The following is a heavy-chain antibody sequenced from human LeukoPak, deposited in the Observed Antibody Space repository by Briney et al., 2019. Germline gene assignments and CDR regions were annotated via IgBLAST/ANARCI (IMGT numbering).Heavy chain of an antibody. D-gene: IGHD6-6*01. J-gene: IGHJ4*02. CDR2: IYYSGST. V-gene: IGHV4-30-4*08. Sequence: SETLSLTCTVSGGSISSGDYYWSWIRQHPGKGLEWIGYIYYSGSTYYTPSLKSRVTMFEDKSKNQFSLRLYSVTVADTAVYYCARHFAYSSSSYFDYWGQGSLVTVSS. CDR1: GGSISSGDYY. CDR3: ARHFAYSSSSYFDY.